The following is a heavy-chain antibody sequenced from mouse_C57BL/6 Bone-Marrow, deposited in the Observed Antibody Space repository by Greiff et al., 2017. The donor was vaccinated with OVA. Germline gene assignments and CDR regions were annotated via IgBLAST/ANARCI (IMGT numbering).Heavy chain of an antibody. CDR3: ARGDGSRYFDG. V-gene: IGHV1-81*01. D-gene: IGHD1-1*01. CDR1: GYTFTSYG. J-gene: IGHJ2*01. Sequence: QVQLQQSGAELARPGASVKLSCKASGYTFTSYGISWVKQRTGQGLEWIGVIYPRSGHSYYNEKFKGKATLTADKSSSTAYMELRSLTSEDSAVYFCARGDGSRYFDGWGKGTTLTVSS. CDR2: IYPRSGHS.